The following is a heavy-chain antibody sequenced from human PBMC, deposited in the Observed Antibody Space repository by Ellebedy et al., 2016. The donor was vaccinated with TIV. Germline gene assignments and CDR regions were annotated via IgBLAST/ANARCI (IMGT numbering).Heavy chain of an antibody. CDR1: GFTVSSNY. D-gene: IGHD4-23*01. CDR2: IYSGGST. Sequence: GGSLRLSCAASGFTVSSNYMNWVRQAPGKGLEWVSIIYSGGSTYYTDSVKGRFTISRDNSKNTLYLQMNSLRAEDTAVYYCAKVMTRTVVTSLFDYWGQGTLVTVSS. CDR3: AKVMTRTVVTSLFDY. J-gene: IGHJ4*02. V-gene: IGHV3-53*01.